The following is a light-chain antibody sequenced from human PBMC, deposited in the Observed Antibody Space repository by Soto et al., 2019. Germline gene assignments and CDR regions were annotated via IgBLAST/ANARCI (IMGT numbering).Light chain of an antibody. Sequence: QAVLTQPRSVSGSPGQSVAISCTGISNYIGPYNYVSWYQQHPGTAPKLIIYDVDKRPSGVPYRFSGSKSGDTASLTISGLQPDDEADYYCCSYADTYVELGGGTKVTVL. V-gene: IGLV2-11*01. CDR2: DVD. J-gene: IGLJ2*01. CDR1: SNYIGPYNY. CDR3: CSYADTYVE.